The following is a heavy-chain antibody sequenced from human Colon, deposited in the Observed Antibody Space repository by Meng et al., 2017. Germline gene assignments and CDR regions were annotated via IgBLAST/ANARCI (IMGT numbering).Heavy chain of an antibody. J-gene: IGHJ4*02. V-gene: IGHV3-23*01. CDR2: ISGSGVNT. CDR1: GFTFSSYA. CDR3: DASDI. Sequence: GESLKISCAASGFTFSSYAMGWVRQAPGKGLEWVSTISGSGVNTHYADSVKGRFTISRDNSKNTLYLQMNSLRAEDTAVYYCDASDIWGQGSLVTVSS.